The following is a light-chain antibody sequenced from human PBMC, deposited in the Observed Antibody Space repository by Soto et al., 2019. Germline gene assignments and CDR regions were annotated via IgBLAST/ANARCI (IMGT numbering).Light chain of an antibody. CDR2: GAS. CDR1: QALNTR. V-gene: IGKV3-20*01. CDR3: QQYTGPPTT. Sequence: EIVLTQSPATLSAFPGDRVTLSCRASQALNTRLAWCQQRPGQAPRLLIYGASTRAAGIPDRFSGSGSGTDFTLTITRLEPEDSAVYFCQQYTGPPTTFGQGTRLEIK. J-gene: IGKJ5*01.